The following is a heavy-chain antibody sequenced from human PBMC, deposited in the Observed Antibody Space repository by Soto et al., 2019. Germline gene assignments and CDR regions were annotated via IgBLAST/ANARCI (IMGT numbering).Heavy chain of an antibody. D-gene: IGHD3-3*01. J-gene: IGHJ6*02. CDR2: INPSGGST. V-gene: IGHV1-46*01. CDR3: ARESFATYYYYGMDV. CDR1: GYTFTRYT. Sequence: ASVKVSCKASGYTFTRYTMNWVRQAPGQGLEWMGIINPSGGSTSYAQKFQGRVSMTGDTSTSTFYMELSSLEFEDTALYYCARESFATYYYYGMDVWGQGTTVTVSS.